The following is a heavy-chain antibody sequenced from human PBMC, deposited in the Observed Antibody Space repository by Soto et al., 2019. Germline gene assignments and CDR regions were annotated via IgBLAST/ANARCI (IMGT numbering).Heavy chain of an antibody. V-gene: IGHV4-4*02. J-gene: IGHJ4*02. CDR2: IYNSGST. CDR1: GVSISSSNC. Sequence: QVQLQELGPGLVKPSGTLSLTCAVSGVSISSSNCGSWFRQPPGKGLEWIGEIYNSGSTNYNPSLKSRVTISVDKSKNQFSLKLSSVTAADTAVYYCARDLYGSGSYFAYWGQGTLVTVSS. D-gene: IGHD3-10*01. CDR3: ARDLYGSGSYFAY.